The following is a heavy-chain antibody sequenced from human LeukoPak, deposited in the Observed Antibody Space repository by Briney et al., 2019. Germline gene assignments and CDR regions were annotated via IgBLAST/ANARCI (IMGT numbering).Heavy chain of an antibody. Sequence: SVKVSCKASGGTFSSYAISWVRQAPGQGLEWMGGIIPIFGTANYAQTFQGRVTITADESTSTVYMELSSLRSEDTAVYYCARDTESPPYYDFWSGYYDWGQGTLVTVSS. D-gene: IGHD3-3*01. V-gene: IGHV1-69*13. CDR3: ARDTESPPYYDFWSGYYD. J-gene: IGHJ4*02. CDR1: GGTFSSYA. CDR2: IIPIFGTA.